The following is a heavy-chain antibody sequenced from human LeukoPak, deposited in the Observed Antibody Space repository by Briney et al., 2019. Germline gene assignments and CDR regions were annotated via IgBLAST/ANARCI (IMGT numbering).Heavy chain of an antibody. J-gene: IGHJ5*02. CDR1: GGSISSYY. D-gene: IGHD5-24*01. CDR3: ARLRWSWFDP. Sequence: SETLSLTCTVSGGSISSYYWSWVRQPPGKGLEWIGSIYYSGSTYYNPSLKSRVTISVDTSKNQFSLKLSSVTAADTAVYYCARLRWSWFDPWGQGTLVTVSS. V-gene: IGHV4-59*05. CDR2: IYYSGST.